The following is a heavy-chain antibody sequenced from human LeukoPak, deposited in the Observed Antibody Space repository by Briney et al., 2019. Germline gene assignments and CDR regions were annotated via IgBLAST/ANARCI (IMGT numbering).Heavy chain of an antibody. CDR3: AKARGLIGGAFDI. CDR1: GFIFDDYL. Sequence: GGSLRLSCAASGFIFDDYLIHWVRQRPGKGLEWVSLISWDGGVTYHADSVKGRFTISRDNSKNSLYLQMNSLRTEDAALYYCAKARGLIGGAFDIWGQGTMVTVSS. J-gene: IGHJ3*02. CDR2: ISWDGGVT. V-gene: IGHV3-43*01. D-gene: IGHD3-22*01.